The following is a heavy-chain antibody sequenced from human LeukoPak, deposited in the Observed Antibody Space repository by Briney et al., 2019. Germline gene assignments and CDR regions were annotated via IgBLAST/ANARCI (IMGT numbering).Heavy chain of an antibody. D-gene: IGHD5-18*01. CDR2: ISYDGSNK. Sequence: PGGSLRLSCAASGFTFSSYGMHWVRQAPGKGLEGVAVISYDGSNKYYADSVKGRFTISRDNSKNTLYLQMNSLRAEDTAVYYCAKDLDTAMTRYYYGMDAWGQGATVTVSS. CDR3: AKDLDTAMTRYYYGMDA. CDR1: GFTFSSYG. J-gene: IGHJ6*02. V-gene: IGHV3-30*18.